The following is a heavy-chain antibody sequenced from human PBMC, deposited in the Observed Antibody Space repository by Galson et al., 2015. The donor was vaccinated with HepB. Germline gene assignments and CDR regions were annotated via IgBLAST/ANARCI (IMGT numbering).Heavy chain of an antibody. CDR2: ISSNGGST. Sequence: SLRLSCAASGFTFSSYAMHWVRQAPGKGLEYVSAISSNGGSTYYADSVKGRFTISRDNSKNTLYLQMSSLRAEDTAVYYCVKTYSIFYGSGSYFDYWGQGTLVTVSS. V-gene: IGHV3-64D*06. CDR3: VKTYSIFYGSGSYFDY. J-gene: IGHJ4*02. D-gene: IGHD3-10*01. CDR1: GFTFSSYA.